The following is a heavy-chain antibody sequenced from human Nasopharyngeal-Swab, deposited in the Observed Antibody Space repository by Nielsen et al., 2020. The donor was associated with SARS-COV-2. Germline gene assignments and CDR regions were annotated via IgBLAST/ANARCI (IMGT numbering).Heavy chain of an antibody. Sequence: GESLKISCAVSGFTVSYHYMSWVRQAPGKGLEWVGRTRNKANSYTTEYAASVKGRFTISRDDSKNSLYLQMNSLKTEDTAVYYCARVSGSYSDYWGQGTLVTVSS. CDR2: TRNKANSYTT. J-gene: IGHJ4*02. V-gene: IGHV3-72*01. D-gene: IGHD1-26*01. CDR1: GFTVSYHY. CDR3: ARVSGSYSDY.